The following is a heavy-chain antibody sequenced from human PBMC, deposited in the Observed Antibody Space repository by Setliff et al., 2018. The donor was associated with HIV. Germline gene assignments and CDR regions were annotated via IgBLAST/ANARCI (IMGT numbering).Heavy chain of an antibody. J-gene: IGHJ6*03. V-gene: IGHV4-59*01. CDR2: IYYSGST. CDR1: GGSISSYY. D-gene: IGHD5-18*01. Sequence: SETLSLTCTVSGGSISSYYWSWIRQPPGKGLEWIGYIYYSGSTNYNPSLKSRVTISVDTSKNQFSLKLSSETAADTALYYCARGSRGYSYAYYYYYMDVWGKGTTVTVSS. CDR3: ARGSRGYSYAYYYYYMDV.